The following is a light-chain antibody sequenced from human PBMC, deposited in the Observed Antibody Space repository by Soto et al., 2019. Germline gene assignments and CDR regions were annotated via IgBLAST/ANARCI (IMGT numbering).Light chain of an antibody. CDR1: QSVTNNY. CDR3: QQYGSSPRT. CDR2: GAS. V-gene: IGKV3-20*01. J-gene: IGKJ2*01. Sequence: EVVLTQSPGTLSLSPGERATLSCRASQSVTNNYLAWYQQKPGQAPRLLIYGASSRATGIPDRFSGSGSGTDFTLTISRLEPEDLAVDYCQQYGSSPRTFGQGTKLEI.